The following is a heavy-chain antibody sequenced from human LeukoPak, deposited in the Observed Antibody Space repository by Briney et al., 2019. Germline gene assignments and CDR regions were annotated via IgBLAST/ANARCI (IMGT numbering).Heavy chain of an antibody. CDR1: GGTFSSYA. V-gene: IGHV1-69*05. CDR2: IIPIFGTA. Sequence: ASVKVSCKASGGTFSSYAISWVRQAPGQGLEWMGGIIPIFGTANYAQKFQGRVTMTRNTSISTAYMELSSLRSEDTAVYYCARVVPAAIYYMDVWGKGTTVTVSS. J-gene: IGHJ6*03. CDR3: ARVVPAAIYYMDV. D-gene: IGHD2-2*02.